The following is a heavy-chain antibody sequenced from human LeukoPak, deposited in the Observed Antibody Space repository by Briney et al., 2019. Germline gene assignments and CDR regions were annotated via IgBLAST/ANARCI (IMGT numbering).Heavy chain of an antibody. CDR2: ISAYNGNT. D-gene: IGHD6-19*01. Sequence: GASVKVSCKASGYTFTSYGISWVRQAPGQGLEWMGWISAYNGNTNYAQKFQGRVTITTDESTSTAYMELSSLRSEDTAVYYCARPATEYSSGWYLTWGQGTLVTVSS. CDR3: ARPATEYSSGWYLT. CDR1: GYTFTSYG. V-gene: IGHV1-18*01. J-gene: IGHJ5*02.